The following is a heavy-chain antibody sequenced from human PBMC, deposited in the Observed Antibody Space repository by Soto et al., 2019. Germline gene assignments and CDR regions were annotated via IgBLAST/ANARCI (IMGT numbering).Heavy chain of an antibody. Sequence: SETLSLTCTVSGGSISSPSDFWGWIRQPPGTGLEWIGSIHYRGSTYYNPSLNSRVTISLDTSKYQFSLKLNSVTAAYTAVYYFARQEGLATTGYFFAFRGPGALVPVSS. CDR2: IHYRGST. J-gene: IGHJ4*02. D-gene: IGHD3-9*01. CDR3: ARQEGLATTGYFFAF. V-gene: IGHV4-39*01. CDR1: GGSISSPSDF.